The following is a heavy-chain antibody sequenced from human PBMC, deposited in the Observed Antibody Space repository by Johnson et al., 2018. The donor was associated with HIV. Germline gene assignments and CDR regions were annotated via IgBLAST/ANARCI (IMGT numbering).Heavy chain of an antibody. J-gene: IGHJ3*02. Sequence: QVQVLESGGGVVQPGGSLRLSCAASGFTFSSYGMHWVRQAPGKGLEWVAFIRYDGSNNYYADSVKGRFTISRDNSKNTLYLQMNSLRAEDTAVYYCAKDWDVVVTADDAFDIWGQGTMVTVSS. V-gene: IGHV3-30*02. CDR2: IRYDGSNN. D-gene: IGHD2-21*02. CDR1: GFTFSSYG. CDR3: AKDWDVVVTADDAFDI.